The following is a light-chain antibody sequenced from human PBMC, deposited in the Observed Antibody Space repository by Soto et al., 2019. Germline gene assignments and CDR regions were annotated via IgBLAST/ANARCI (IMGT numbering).Light chain of an antibody. Sequence: QSALTQPRSVSGSPGQSVTISCTGTSSDVGGYNYVSWYQQHPGKAPKLMIYDVTKRPSGVPDRFSGSKSGYTASLTISGLQADDEADYYCCSYAGSYTFYVIFGGGTKLTVL. CDR1: SSDVGGYNY. CDR2: DVT. V-gene: IGLV2-11*01. J-gene: IGLJ2*01. CDR3: CSYAGSYTFYVI.